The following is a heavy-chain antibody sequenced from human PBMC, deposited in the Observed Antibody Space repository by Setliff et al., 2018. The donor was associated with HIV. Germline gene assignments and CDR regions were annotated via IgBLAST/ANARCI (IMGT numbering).Heavy chain of an antibody. D-gene: IGHD3-16*02. CDR2: LYYGGTT. Sequence: SETLSLTCTVSGDSISTSNSYWGWVRQPPGTGLEWIGSLYYGGTTYYNPSLKSRVTISVDTSKNHFSLKLSSVTAADTAVYYCARHQVIPTVIGAFDIWGQGTAVTVSS. V-gene: IGHV4-39*01. J-gene: IGHJ3*02. CDR3: ARHQVIPTVIGAFDI. CDR1: GDSISTSNSY.